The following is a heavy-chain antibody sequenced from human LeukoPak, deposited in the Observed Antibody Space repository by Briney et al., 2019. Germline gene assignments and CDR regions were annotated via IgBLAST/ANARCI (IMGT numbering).Heavy chain of an antibody. CDR3: ARDQGSSSSSWYSPWDFQH. J-gene: IGHJ1*01. CDR2: IYSGGST. Sequence: GGSLRLSCAASGFTVSSNYMSWVRQAPGKGLEWVSVIYSGGSTYYADSVKGRFTISRDNSKNTLYLQMNSLRAEDTAVYYCARDQGSSSSSWYSPWDFQHWGQGTLVTVSS. CDR1: GFTVSSNY. D-gene: IGHD6-13*01. V-gene: IGHV3-66*01.